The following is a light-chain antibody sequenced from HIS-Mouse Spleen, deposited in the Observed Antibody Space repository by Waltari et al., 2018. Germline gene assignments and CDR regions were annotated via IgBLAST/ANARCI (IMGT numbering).Light chain of an antibody. CDR2: EGS. J-gene: IGLJ3*02. Sequence: QSALTQPASVSGSPGQSITISCTGTSSDVGSDNLFSWYQQHPGKAPKLMIYEGSKRPSGVSNRFSGSKSGNTASLTISGLQAEDEADYYRCSYAGSSTWVFGGGTKLTVL. CDR1: SSDVGSDNL. V-gene: IGLV2-23*01. CDR3: CSYAGSSTWV.